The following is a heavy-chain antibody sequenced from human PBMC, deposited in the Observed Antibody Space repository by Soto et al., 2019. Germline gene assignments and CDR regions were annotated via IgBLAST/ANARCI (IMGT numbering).Heavy chain of an antibody. Sequence: GESLKISCKGSGYSFTSYWIGWVRQMPGKGLEWMGIIYPGDSDTRYSPSFQGQVTISADKSISTAYLQWSSLKASDTAMYYCARHPSYYYDSSGSNFDYWGQGTLVTVS. D-gene: IGHD3-22*01. CDR2: IYPGDSDT. CDR1: GYSFTSYW. CDR3: ARHPSYYYDSSGSNFDY. V-gene: IGHV5-51*01. J-gene: IGHJ4*02.